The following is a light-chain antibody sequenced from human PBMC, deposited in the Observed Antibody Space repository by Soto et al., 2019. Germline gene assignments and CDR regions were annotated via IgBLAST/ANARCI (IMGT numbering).Light chain of an antibody. V-gene: IGKV1-5*01. J-gene: IGKJ3*01. Sequence: DIQMTQSPSTLSGSVGDRVTITCRASQSISSWLAWYQQTPGKAPELLIYAASTLQSGVPSRFSGSGSGTDFTLTISCLQSEDFATYYCQQYYSFPPTFGPGTKVDIK. CDR1: QSISSW. CDR2: AAS. CDR3: QQYYSFPPT.